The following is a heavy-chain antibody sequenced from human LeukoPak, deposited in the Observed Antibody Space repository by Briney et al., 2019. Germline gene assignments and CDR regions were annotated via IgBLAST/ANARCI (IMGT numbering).Heavy chain of an antibody. D-gene: IGHD4/OR15-4a*01. CDR1: GFTFSSYA. J-gene: IGHJ4*02. CDR3: AKERDYGPADY. Sequence: GGSLRLSCAASGFTFSSYAMSWVRQAPGKGLEWVSGLSGSGSSTDYADSVKGRFTVSRDNSKNTLFLQMNSLRAEDTAIYYCAKERDYGPADYWGQGTLVTVSS. V-gene: IGHV3-23*01. CDR2: LSGSGSST.